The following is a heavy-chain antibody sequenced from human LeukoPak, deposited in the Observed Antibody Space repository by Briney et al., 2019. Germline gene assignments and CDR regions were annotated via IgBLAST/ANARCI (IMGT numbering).Heavy chain of an antibody. J-gene: IGHJ4*02. D-gene: IGHD6-19*01. CDR2: ISWNSGSI. CDR3: ASLLVAGVASVDY. V-gene: IGHV3-9*01. CDR1: GYIFNNYA. Sequence: GGSLRLSCAGSGYIFNNYAMHWVRQPPGKGLEWVSGISWNSGSIDYADSVKGRFTISRDNAKNSLYLQMNSLRAEDTAVYYCASLLVAGVASVDYWGQGTLVTVSS.